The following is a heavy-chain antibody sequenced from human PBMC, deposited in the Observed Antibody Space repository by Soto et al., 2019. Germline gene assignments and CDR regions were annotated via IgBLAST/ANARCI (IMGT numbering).Heavy chain of an antibody. V-gene: IGHV3-23*01. CDR3: AKDSISYNGIYDAFDV. Sequence: GRSLRLSCEASGFTFSNYAMAWVRQTPGEGPEWVSTIGGGDDIFYAESVKGRFIISRDDSRSTMYLQMDNLRVEDTAIYFCAKDSISYNGIYDAFDVWGEGTVVTVSS. J-gene: IGHJ3*01. CDR2: IGGGDDI. CDR1: GFTFSNYA. D-gene: IGHD3-3*02.